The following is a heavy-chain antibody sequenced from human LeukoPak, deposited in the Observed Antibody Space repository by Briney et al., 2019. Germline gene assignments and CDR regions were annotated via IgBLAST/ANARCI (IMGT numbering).Heavy chain of an antibody. CDR3: ARDGDRGGAAV. J-gene: IGHJ4*02. CDR2: VYTSGST. D-gene: IGHD6-13*01. CDR1: GGSISSYY. Sequence: SETLSLTCAGSGGSISSYYWSWIRQPAGKGLEWIGRVYTSGSTNYNPSLKSRVTISIDTSKNQFSLKLSSVTAADTAVYYCARDGDRGGAAVWGQGTLVTVSS. V-gene: IGHV4-4*07.